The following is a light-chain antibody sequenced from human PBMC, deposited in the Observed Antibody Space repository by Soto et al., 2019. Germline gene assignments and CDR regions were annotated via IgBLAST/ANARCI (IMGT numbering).Light chain of an antibody. CDR2: GAS. V-gene: IGKV3-20*01. Sequence: EIVFAQSPGTLSLSPGERATLSCRASQSVSSSYLAWYQQKPGQAPRLLIYGASSRATGIPDRFSGSGSGTDFTLTISRLEPEDFAVYYCQQFSSYPLTFGGGTKVDIK. CDR1: QSVSSSY. CDR3: QQFSSYPLT. J-gene: IGKJ4*01.